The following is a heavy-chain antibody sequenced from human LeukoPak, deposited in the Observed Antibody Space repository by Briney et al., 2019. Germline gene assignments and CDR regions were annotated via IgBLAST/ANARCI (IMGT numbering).Heavy chain of an antibody. CDR3: AHASAVAGRWAYYYYGMDV. CDR2: IIPIFGTA. D-gene: IGHD6-19*01. Sequence: ASVKVSCKASGGTFSSYAISWVRQAPGQGLEWMGGIIPIFGTANYAQKFQGRVTITADESTSTAYMEPSSLRSEDTAVYYCAHASAVAGRWAYYYYGMDVWGQGTTVTVSS. J-gene: IGHJ6*02. V-gene: IGHV1-69*13. CDR1: GGTFSSYA.